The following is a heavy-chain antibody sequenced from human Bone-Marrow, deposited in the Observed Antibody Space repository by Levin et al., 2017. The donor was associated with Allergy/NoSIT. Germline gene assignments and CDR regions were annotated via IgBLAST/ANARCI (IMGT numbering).Heavy chain of an antibody. Sequence: GGSLRLSCAASGFAFSNYGMHWVRQAPGKGLEWVANIWSGGGTKFYADSVKGRFTISRDNSKNTLYLHMNSLTAEDTAVYYCATELNGDTAFDVWGQGTMVTVSS. J-gene: IGHJ3*01. V-gene: IGHV3-33*01. D-gene: IGHD4-17*01. CDR3: ATELNGDTAFDV. CDR2: IWSGGGTK. CDR1: GFAFSNYG.